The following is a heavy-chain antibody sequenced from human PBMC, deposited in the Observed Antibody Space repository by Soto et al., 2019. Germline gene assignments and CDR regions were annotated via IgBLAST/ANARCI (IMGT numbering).Heavy chain of an antibody. J-gene: IGHJ4*02. CDR3: ARAYVYYFDY. Sequence: QVQLQESGPGLVKPSETLSLTCTVSGGSISSYYWSWIRQTPGKGLEWIGYIDYSGSTNYNPALKLRVTISVDTSKIQFSLKLRSVTAADTAVYYCARAYVYYFDYWGQATLVSVSS. D-gene: IGHD3-16*01. V-gene: IGHV4-59*01. CDR2: IDYSGST. CDR1: GGSISSYY.